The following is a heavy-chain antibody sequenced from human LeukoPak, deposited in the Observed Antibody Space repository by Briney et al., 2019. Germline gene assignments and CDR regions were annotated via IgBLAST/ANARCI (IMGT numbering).Heavy chain of an antibody. D-gene: IGHD4-17*01. J-gene: IGHJ3*02. CDR2: IYHSGST. V-gene: IGHV4-4*02. CDR1: GGSISSSNW. CDR3: ARVKYPDYGDYGKAFDI. Sequence: PSGTLSLTCAVSGGSISSSNWWSWVRQPPGKGLEWIGEIYHSGSTNYNPSLKSRVTISVDKSKNQFSLKLSSVTAADTAVYYCARVKYPDYGDYGKAFDIWGQGTMVTVSS.